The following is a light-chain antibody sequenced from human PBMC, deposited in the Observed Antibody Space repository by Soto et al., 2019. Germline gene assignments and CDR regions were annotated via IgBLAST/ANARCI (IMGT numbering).Light chain of an antibody. V-gene: IGKV1-39*01. Sequence: DIQMTQSPSSLSASVGDSVTITCRASQTISTYLNWYQQKPGKAPKLLIYGTFNLQSGVPSRFSGSASGTDFTLTISSLQPEDFATYYCQQTFIIPITFGQGTRLEIK. CDR2: GTF. J-gene: IGKJ5*01. CDR3: QQTFIIPIT. CDR1: QTISTY.